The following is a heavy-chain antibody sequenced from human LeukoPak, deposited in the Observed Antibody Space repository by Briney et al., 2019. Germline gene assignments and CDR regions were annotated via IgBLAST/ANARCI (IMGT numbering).Heavy chain of an antibody. CDR3: AKRDSSNMAYFDP. CDR1: GFTFSSSG. J-gene: IGHJ5*02. V-gene: IGHV3-23*01. CDR2: ISGSGSST. Sequence: GGSLRLSCAASGFTFSSSGMSWVRQAPGKGLEWVSTISGSGSSTYYADSVKGRFTISRDNSKNTLYLQMNSLRAEDTAIYYCAKRDSSNMAYFDPWGQGTLVTVSS. D-gene: IGHD6-13*01.